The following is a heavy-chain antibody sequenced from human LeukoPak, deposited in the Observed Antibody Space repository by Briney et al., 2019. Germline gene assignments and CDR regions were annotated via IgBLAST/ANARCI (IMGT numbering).Heavy chain of an antibody. CDR3: ARWVTDYYGSGSYYKPPTVSIDY. Sequence: SETLSLTCTVSGGSISSYYWSWIRQPPGKGLEWIGYIYYSGSTNYNPSLKSRVTISVDTSKNQFSLKLSSVTAADTAVYYCARWVTDYYGSGSYYKPPTVSIDYWGQGTLVTVSS. D-gene: IGHD3-10*01. CDR2: IYYSGST. CDR1: GGSISSYY. V-gene: IGHV4-59*08. J-gene: IGHJ4*02.